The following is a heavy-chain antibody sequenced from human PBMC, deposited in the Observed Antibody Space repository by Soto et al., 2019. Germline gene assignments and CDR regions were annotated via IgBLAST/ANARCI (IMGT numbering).Heavy chain of an antibody. CDR3: ARGNHRWLQLWYLDL. Sequence: QVQLVQSGADVKKPLSSVTVSCKASGGTFSSYTISWVRQAPGQGLEWMGGIIPIFGTANYAQKFQGRVTITADESTSTAYMELSSLRSEDTAVYYCARGNHRWLQLWYLDLWGRGTLVTVSS. J-gene: IGHJ2*01. V-gene: IGHV1-69*12. CDR2: IIPIFGTA. CDR1: GGTFSSYT. D-gene: IGHD5-12*01.